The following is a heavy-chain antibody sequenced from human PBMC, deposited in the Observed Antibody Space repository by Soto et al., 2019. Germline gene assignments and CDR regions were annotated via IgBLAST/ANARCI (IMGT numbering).Heavy chain of an antibody. CDR3: ARAPVVAGAPKYYFDY. V-gene: IGHV1-69*13. Sequence: ASVKVSCKASGGTFGSYAISWVRQAPGQGLEWMGGIIPIFGTANYAQKFQGRVTITADESTSTAYMELSSLRSEDTAVYYCARAPVVAGAPKYYFDYWGQGTLVTVSS. J-gene: IGHJ4*02. CDR2: IIPIFGTA. D-gene: IGHD6-19*01. CDR1: GGTFGSYA.